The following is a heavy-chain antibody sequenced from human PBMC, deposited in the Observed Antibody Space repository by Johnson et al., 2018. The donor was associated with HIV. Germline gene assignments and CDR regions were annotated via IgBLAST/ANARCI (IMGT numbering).Heavy chain of an antibody. CDR2: ISYDGTKK. CDR3: TTEGDAFDI. J-gene: IGHJ3*02. CDR1: GFTFSQFA. V-gene: IGHV3-30*04. Sequence: VQLVESGGGVVQPGRSLRLSCAASGFTFSQFAMHWVRQAPGKGLEWVAIISYDGTKKYYADSVRGRFIISRDNSKNTLYLQMSSLRTEDAGVYYCTTEGDAFDIWGQWMMVTVSS.